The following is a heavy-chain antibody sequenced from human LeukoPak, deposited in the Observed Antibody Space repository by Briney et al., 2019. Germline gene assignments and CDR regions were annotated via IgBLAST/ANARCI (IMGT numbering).Heavy chain of an antibody. Sequence: GGSLRLSCAASGFTFSSYSMNWVRQAPGKGLEWVSYISSSSSTIYYADSVKGRFTISRDNSKNTLYLQMNSLRAEDTAVYYCAKTSDTTDFDYWGQGTLVTVSS. D-gene: IGHD1-14*01. CDR1: GFTFSSYS. CDR3: AKTSDTTDFDY. CDR2: ISSSSSTI. J-gene: IGHJ4*02. V-gene: IGHV3-48*01.